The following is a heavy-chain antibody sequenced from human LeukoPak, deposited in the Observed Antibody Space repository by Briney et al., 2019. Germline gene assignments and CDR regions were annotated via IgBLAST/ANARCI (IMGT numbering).Heavy chain of an antibody. Sequence: SETLSLTCTVSGGSISSYYWSWIRQPPGKGLEWIGYIYYSGSTNYNPSLKSRVTISVDTSKNQFSLKLSSVTAADTAVYYCARGGSRSGSYYYSRDAWGKGTTVTIS. CDR3: ARGGSRSGSYYYSRDA. CDR2: IYYSGST. CDR1: GGSISSYY. V-gene: IGHV4-59*01. J-gene: IGHJ6*03. D-gene: IGHD6-13*01.